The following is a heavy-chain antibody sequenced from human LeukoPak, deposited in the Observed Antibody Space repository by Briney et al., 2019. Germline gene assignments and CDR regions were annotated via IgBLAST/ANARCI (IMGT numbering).Heavy chain of an antibody. D-gene: IGHD5-18*01. CDR3: ARSGYHDGYSYGLFDY. CDR1: GGSISIGNYC. Sequence: SETLSLTCSVSGGSISIGNYCWSWIRQPAGQGLEWIGRIYTSGSTNYNPSLKSRVTISIDTSKNQFSLRLTSVTAADTAVYYCARSGYHDGYSYGLFDYWGQGALVTVSS. CDR2: IYTSGST. V-gene: IGHV4-61*02. J-gene: IGHJ4*02.